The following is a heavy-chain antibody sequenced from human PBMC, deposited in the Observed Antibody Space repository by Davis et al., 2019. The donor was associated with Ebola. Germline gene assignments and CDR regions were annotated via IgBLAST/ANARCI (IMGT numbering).Heavy chain of an antibody. CDR2: SYYSGST. V-gene: IGHV4-59*01. Sequence: MLSETLSLTCPASGGSISSYYWSWIRQPPGKGLEWIGYSYYSGSTNYNPSLKSRVTISVDTSKNQFSLKLSSVPAADTAVYYCARGVTPQYWGQGTLVTVSS. CDR3: ARGVTPQY. J-gene: IGHJ4*02. CDR1: GGSISSYY.